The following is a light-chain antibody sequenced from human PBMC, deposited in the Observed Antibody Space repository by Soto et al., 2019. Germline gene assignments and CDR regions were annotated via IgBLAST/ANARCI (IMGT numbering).Light chain of an antibody. CDR1: QSISGW. V-gene: IGKV1-5*01. Sequence: DIHMTQSPSTLSASLGDTVTVPRRVSQSISGWLAWYQQKPGKAPKLLIYDASTLESGVPSRFSGSGSGTEFTLTISSLQPDDFATYYCQQYNSYPLTFGGGTKVDIK. CDR3: QQYNSYPLT. CDR2: DAS. J-gene: IGKJ4*01.